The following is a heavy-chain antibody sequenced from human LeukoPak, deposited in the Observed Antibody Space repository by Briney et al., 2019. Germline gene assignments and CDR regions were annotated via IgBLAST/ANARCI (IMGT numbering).Heavy chain of an antibody. D-gene: IGHD3-3*01. Sequence: GGSLRLSCAASGFTFSDYYMNWIRQAPGKGLEWVSYISSSGSTKYYADSVKGRFTISRDNTKNSLYLQMNSLRAEDTAVYYCARVGRFLSRFDPWGQGTLVTVSS. J-gene: IGHJ5*02. CDR2: ISSSGSTK. V-gene: IGHV3-11*04. CDR3: ARVGRFLSRFDP. CDR1: GFTFSDYY.